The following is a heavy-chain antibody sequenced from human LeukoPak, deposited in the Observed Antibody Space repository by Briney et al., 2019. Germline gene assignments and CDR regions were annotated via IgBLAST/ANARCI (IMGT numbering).Heavy chain of an antibody. V-gene: IGHV4-39*07. CDR3: ARGGDRSFDY. D-gene: IGHD3-10*01. CDR1: GGSISSSSYY. CDR2: IHNSGSI. Sequence: SETLSLTCTVSGGSISSSSYYWGWIRQPPGKGLEWIAEIHNSGSINYNPSLKSRVTISVDKAKNQFSLNLNSVTAADTAVYYCARGGDRSFDYWGQGTLVTVSS. J-gene: IGHJ4*02.